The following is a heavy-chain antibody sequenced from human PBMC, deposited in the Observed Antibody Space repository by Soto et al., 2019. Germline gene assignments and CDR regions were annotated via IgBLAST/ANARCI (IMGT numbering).Heavy chain of an antibody. V-gene: IGHV3-7*01. CDR1: GFTFSSYW. D-gene: IGHD6-13*01. J-gene: IGHJ3*02. CDR2: IKQDGSEK. CDR3: ASDIAAAGKNDAFDI. Sequence: GGSLRLSCAASGFTFSSYWMSWVRQAPGKGLEWVANIKQDGSEKYYVDSVKGRFTISRDNAKNSLYLQMNSLRAEDTAVYYWASDIAAAGKNDAFDIWGQGTMVTVSS.